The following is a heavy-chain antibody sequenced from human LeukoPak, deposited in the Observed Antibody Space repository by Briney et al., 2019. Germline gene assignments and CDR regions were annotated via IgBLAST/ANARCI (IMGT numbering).Heavy chain of an antibody. CDR1: GGTFSSYA. CDR3: ARGDTIFYFDY. CDR2: IIPIFGTA. Sequence: SVKVSCKASGGTFSSYAISWVRQAPGQGLEWMGGIIPIFGTANYAQKFQGRVTITTDESTSTAYMELSSLRSEDTAVYYCARGDTIFYFDYWAREPWSPSPQ. V-gene: IGHV1-69*05. J-gene: IGHJ4*02. D-gene: IGHD3-3*01.